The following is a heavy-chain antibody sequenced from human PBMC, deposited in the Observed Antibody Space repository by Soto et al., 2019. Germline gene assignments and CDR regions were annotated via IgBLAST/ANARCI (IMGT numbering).Heavy chain of an antibody. D-gene: IGHD3-3*01. Sequence: PVGSLRLSCAASGFTFGTSAMSWVRLAPGKGLEWVSALSGSGGRTYYADSVKGRFTIFRDNSKNTLYLQMNSLRAEDTAIYHCAKGPTIFGVVITYSFYYGLDVWGQGTTVTVSS. J-gene: IGHJ6*02. V-gene: IGHV3-23*01. CDR2: LSGSGGRT. CDR3: AKGPTIFGVVITYSFYYGLDV. CDR1: GFTFGTSA.